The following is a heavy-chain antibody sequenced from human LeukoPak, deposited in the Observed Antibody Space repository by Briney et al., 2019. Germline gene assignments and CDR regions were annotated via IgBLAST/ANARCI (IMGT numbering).Heavy chain of an antibody. V-gene: IGHV1-69*05. D-gene: IGHD3-3*01. CDR3: AREVTIFVGPFDP. CDR1: GFTFSSYA. J-gene: IGHJ5*02. CDR2: IIPIFGTA. Sequence: PGGSLRLSCAASGFTFSSYAISWVRQAPGQGLEWMGGIIPIFGTANYAQKFQGRVTITTDESTSTAYMELSSLRSEDTAVYYCAREVTIFVGPFDPWGQGTLVTVSS.